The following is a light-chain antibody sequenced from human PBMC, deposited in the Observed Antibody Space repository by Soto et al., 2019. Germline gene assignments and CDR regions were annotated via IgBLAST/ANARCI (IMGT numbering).Light chain of an antibody. Sequence: DVVLTQSPLSLPVTLGQPASISCRSSQSLVYSNGNTYLNWFHQRPGQSPRRLIYKVSNRDSGVPDRFSGSGSGTDFTLTISRVEVEDVGVYYCMQGTHWITFGQGTRLEIK. CDR2: KVS. CDR3: MQGTHWIT. CDR1: QSLVYSNGNTY. J-gene: IGKJ5*01. V-gene: IGKV2-30*01.